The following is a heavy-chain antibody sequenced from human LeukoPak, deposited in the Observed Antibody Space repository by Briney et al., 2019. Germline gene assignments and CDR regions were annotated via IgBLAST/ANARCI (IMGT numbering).Heavy chain of an antibody. D-gene: IGHD5-24*01. CDR1: GYTFTDYY. V-gene: IGHV1-2*02. CDR3: ARNTINWFDP. CDR2: INPNSGGT. J-gene: IGHJ5*02. Sequence: ASVKVSCKASGYTFTDYYIHWVRQAPGQGLEWMGWINPNSGGTNYAQKFQGRVSMTRDTSISTAYRELSRLRSDDTAVYYCARNTINWFDPWGQGVLVTVSS.